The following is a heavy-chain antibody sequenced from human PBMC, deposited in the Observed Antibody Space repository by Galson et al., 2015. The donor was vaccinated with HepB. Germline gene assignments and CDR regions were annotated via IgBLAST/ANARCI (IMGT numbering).Heavy chain of an antibody. J-gene: IGHJ4*02. CDR1: GFTFSSYA. CDR3: ARDQDYYGSGSYSPFDY. D-gene: IGHD3-10*01. CDR2: ISYDGSNK. Sequence: SLRLSCAASGFTFSSYAMHWVRQAPGKGLEWVAVISYDGSNKYYADSVKGRFTISRDNSKNTLYLRMNSLRAEDTAVYYCARDQDYYGSGSYSPFDYWGQGTLVTVSS. V-gene: IGHV3-30-3*01.